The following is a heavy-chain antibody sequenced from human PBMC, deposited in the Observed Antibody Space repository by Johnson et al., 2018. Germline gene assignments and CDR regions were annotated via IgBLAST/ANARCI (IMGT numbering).Heavy chain of an antibody. D-gene: IGHD6-6*01. CDR3: ARVGIAALPNAFDI. CDR1: GGSISSYY. Sequence: QVQLQESGPGLVKPSETLSLTCTVSGGSISSYYWSWIRQPPGKGREWIGYIYYSGSTNYNPSLKSRVTISVATSKNPFSLKLSSVTAADTAVYYCARVGIAALPNAFDIWGQGTMVTVSS. J-gene: IGHJ3*02. V-gene: IGHV4-59*01. CDR2: IYYSGST.